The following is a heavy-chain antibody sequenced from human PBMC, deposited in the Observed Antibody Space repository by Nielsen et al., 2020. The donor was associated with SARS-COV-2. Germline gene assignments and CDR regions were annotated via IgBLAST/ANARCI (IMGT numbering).Heavy chain of an antibody. Sequence: GESLKISCAASGFSFSTYAMSWVRQAPGKGLEWVSAVSGSGGATFYADSVKGRFTISRDNSKNILYLQMNSLRVEDTAVYYCAKDLLEVSGSDNYYDGMDVWGHGTMVTVSS. CDR1: GFSFSTYA. D-gene: IGHD2/OR15-2a*01. V-gene: IGHV3-23*01. J-gene: IGHJ6*02. CDR3: AKDLLEVSGSDNYYDGMDV. CDR2: VSGSGGAT.